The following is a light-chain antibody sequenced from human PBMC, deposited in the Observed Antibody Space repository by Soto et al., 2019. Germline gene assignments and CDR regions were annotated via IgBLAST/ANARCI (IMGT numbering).Light chain of an antibody. J-gene: IGLJ3*02. CDR1: SSDVGGYNY. CDR3: SSYTSSSTPWV. Sequence: QSALTQPASVSGSPGQSITISCTGTSSDVGGYNYVSWYQQHPGKAPKLMIYEVSNRPSGVSNRFSGSKSGNTASLTISGLQAEDDADYYCSSYTSSSTPWVFGGGTELTVL. V-gene: IGLV2-14*01. CDR2: EVS.